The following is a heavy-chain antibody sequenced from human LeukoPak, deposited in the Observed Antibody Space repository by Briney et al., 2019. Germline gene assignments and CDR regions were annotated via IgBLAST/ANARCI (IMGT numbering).Heavy chain of an antibody. CDR2: IWYDGSNK. V-gene: IGHV3-33*01. CDR3: ARDYCSSTSCYDY. J-gene: IGHJ4*02. Sequence: GGSLRLSCAASGFTFNDYGLHWVRQAPGKGLEWVAVIWYDGSNKYYADSVKGRFTISGDNSKNTVYLQMNSLRAEDTALYYCARDYCSSTSCYDYWGQGTMVTVSS. D-gene: IGHD2-2*01. CDR1: GFTFNDYG.